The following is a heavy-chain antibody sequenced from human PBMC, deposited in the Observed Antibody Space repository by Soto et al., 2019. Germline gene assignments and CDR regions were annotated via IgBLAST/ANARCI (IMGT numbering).Heavy chain of an antibody. Sequence: EVQLVESGGGLVQPGGSLRLSCAASGFTFSSYWMTWVRQAPGKGLEWVANITHDGSEKQYVDSVKGRFTISRDNAKNSLYLQMNSLRAEDTAVYYCADSGSYTDVWGKGTTVIVSS. CDR3: ADSGSYTDV. J-gene: IGHJ6*03. CDR1: GFTFSSYW. CDR2: ITHDGSEK. V-gene: IGHV3-7*01. D-gene: IGHD3-22*01.